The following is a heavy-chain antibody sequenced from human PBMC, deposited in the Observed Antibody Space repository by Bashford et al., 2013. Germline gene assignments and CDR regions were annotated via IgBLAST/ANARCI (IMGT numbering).Heavy chain of an antibody. CDR1: GYTFASQW. V-gene: IGHV5-51*01. J-gene: IGHJ4*02. Sequence: GESLKISCEASGYTFASQWLAWVRQMPGKGLEWMGIIYPGDSDTRYSPSFQGQVTISADKSISTAYLQWSSLKASDTAVYYCASGGHIDYYGQGTLVTVSS. D-gene: IGHD3-16*01. CDR3: ASGGHIDY. CDR2: IYPGDSDT.